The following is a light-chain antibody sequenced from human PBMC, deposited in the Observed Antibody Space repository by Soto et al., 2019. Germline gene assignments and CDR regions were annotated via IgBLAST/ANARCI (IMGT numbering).Light chain of an antibody. J-gene: IGKJ2*01. V-gene: IGKV3-11*01. CDR2: DAC. CDR1: QSISTN. Sequence: EIVLTPSPATLSLSPGERATLSCRASQSISTNLAWYQQKPGQAPRLLIYDACNRATGIPARFSGSGSGTDFTLTISSLEPEDFAIDYCQQRDNWLFGQGTKVDIK. CDR3: QQRDNWL.